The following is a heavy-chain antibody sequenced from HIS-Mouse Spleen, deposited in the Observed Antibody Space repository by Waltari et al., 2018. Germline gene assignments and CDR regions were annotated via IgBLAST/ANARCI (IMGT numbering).Heavy chain of an antibody. V-gene: IGHV4-39*07. Sequence: QLQLQESGPGLVKPSETLSLTRTVPGGPISSSSYYWGWIRQPPGQGLEWLGSIYYSGSTYYNPSLKSRVTISVDTSKNQFSLKLSSVTAADTAVYYCAREIPYSSSWYDWYFDLWGRGTLVTVSS. CDR1: GGPISSSSYY. CDR2: IYYSGST. D-gene: IGHD6-13*01. J-gene: IGHJ2*01. CDR3: AREIPYSSSWYDWYFDL.